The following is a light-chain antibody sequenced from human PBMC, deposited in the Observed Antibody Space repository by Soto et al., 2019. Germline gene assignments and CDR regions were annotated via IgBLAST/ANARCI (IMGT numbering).Light chain of an antibody. CDR2: DAS. CDR3: QQRDSWPLT. V-gene: IGKV3-11*01. CDR1: QSVSRY. Sequence: EIVLTQSPATLSSSPGDRATLSCRASQSVSRYLAWYQQKPGQAPRLLIYDASSRATGIPARFSGSGSGTDFTLTISSLEPEDFAVYYCQQRDSWPLTFGGGTKVDIK. J-gene: IGKJ4*01.